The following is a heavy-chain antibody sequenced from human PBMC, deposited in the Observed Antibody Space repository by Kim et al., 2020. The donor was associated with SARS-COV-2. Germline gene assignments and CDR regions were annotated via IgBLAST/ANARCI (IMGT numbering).Heavy chain of an antibody. CDR1: GGSISSSSYY. D-gene: IGHD2-2*01. Sequence: SETLSLTCTVSGGSISSSSYYWGWIRQPPGKGLEWIGSIYYSGSTYYNPSLKSRVTISVDTSKNQFSLKLSSVTAADTAVYYCASTVVYCRSTSCYEGEVAYHYYGMDVWGQGTTVTVSS. CDR2: IYYSGST. V-gene: IGHV4-39*01. CDR3: ASTVVYCRSTSCYEGEVAYHYYGMDV. J-gene: IGHJ6*02.